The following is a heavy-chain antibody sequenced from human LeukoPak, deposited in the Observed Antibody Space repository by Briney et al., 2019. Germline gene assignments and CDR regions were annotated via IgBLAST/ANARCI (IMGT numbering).Heavy chain of an antibody. J-gene: IGHJ4*02. CDR1: GGSISSYY. CDR2: IYYSGNT. CDR3: ARDDGYGYRYFDY. V-gene: IGHV4-59*01. D-gene: IGHD5-18*01. Sequence: SETLSLTRTVSGGSISSYYWSWIRQPPGKGLEWIGYIYYSGNTNYNPSLKSRVTISVDTSKNQFSLKLNSVTAADTAVYYCARDDGYGYRYFDYWGQGTLVTVSS.